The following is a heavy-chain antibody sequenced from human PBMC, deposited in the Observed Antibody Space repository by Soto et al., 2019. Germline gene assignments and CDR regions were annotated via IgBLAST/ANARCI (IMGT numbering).Heavy chain of an antibody. CDR3: AKDPLLPPGIAAAGTVEYFQH. Sequence: EVQLLESGGGLVQPGGSLRLSCAASGFTFSSYAMSWVRQAPGKGLEWVSAISGSGGSTYYADSVKGRFTISRDNSKNTLYLQMNSLRAEDTAVYYCAKDPLLPPGIAAAGTVEYFQHWGQGTLVTVSS. CDR2: ISGSGGST. D-gene: IGHD6-13*01. J-gene: IGHJ1*01. V-gene: IGHV3-23*01. CDR1: GFTFSSYA.